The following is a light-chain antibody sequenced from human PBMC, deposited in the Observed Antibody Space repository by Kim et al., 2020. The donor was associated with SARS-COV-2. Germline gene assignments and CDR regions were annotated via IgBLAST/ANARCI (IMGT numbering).Light chain of an antibody. CDR2: KTN. Sequence: QSVVTQPPSASGTPGQRASISCSGSKSNIGGNYVHWYQHVPGTAPRLVIYKTNEWPSGVPDRFSGSKSGTTASLAISGLRSEDEAEYFCVSWDDSLRDWVFGGGTQLTVL. V-gene: IGLV1-47*01. CDR3: VSWDDSLRDWV. J-gene: IGLJ3*02. CDR1: KSNIGGNY.